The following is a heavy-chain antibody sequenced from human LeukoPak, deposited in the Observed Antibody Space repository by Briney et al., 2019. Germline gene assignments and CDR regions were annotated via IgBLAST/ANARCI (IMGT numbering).Heavy chain of an antibody. Sequence: GASVKVSCKASGYSFISYGISWVRQAPGQGLEWMGWITTSNGNTNYAQKFQDKFTMTSDTSTSTAYMELGSLRSDDTAVYYCGRVINGFIDYWGQGTLVTVSP. CDR2: ITTSNGNT. V-gene: IGHV1-18*01. D-gene: IGHD2-8*01. CDR1: GYSFISYG. CDR3: GRVINGFIDY. J-gene: IGHJ4*02.